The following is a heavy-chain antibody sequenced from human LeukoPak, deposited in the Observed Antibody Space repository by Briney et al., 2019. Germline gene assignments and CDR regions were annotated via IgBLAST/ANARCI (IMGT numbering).Heavy chain of an antibody. CDR1: GYTFTGYY. D-gene: IGHD6-6*01. CDR3: ARDDGSSSENAFDV. Sequence: ASVKVSCKASGYTFTGYYMHWVRQAPGQGLEWMGWINLNGGGTNYAQKFQGRVTWTRDTSISTAYMELSGLTSDDTAVYYCARDDGSSSENAFDVWGQGTMVTVSS. CDR2: INLNGGGT. J-gene: IGHJ3*01. V-gene: IGHV1-2*02.